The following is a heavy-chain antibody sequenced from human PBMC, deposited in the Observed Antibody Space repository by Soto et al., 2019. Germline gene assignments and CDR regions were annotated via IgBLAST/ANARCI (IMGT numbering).Heavy chain of an antibody. J-gene: IGHJ5*02. V-gene: IGHV1-69*08. D-gene: IGHD6-13*01. CDR3: ARDLAAAAQTGGWFDP. CDR1: GGTFSSYT. CDR2: IIPILGIA. Sequence: QVQLVQSGAEVKKPGSSVKVSCKASGGTFSSYTISWVRQAPGQGLEWMGRIIPILGIANYAQKFQGRVTITADKSTSTAYMELSSLRSDDTAVYYCARDLAAAAQTGGWFDPWGQGTLVTVSS.